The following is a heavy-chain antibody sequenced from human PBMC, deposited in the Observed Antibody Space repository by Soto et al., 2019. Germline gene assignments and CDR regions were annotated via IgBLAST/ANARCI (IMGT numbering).Heavy chain of an antibody. CDR3: ARAGGSGSPHYYYYYGMDV. V-gene: IGHV1-69*06. J-gene: IGHJ6*02. CDR1: GGPFSSYA. D-gene: IGHD3-10*01. CDR2: LIPIFGTA. Sequence: QVQLVQSGAEVKKPGSSVKVSCKASGGPFSSYAISWVRQAPGQGLEWMGGLIPIFGTANYAQKFQGRVTITADKSTSTAYMELSSLRSEDTAVYYCARAGGSGSPHYYYYYGMDVWGQGTTVTVSS.